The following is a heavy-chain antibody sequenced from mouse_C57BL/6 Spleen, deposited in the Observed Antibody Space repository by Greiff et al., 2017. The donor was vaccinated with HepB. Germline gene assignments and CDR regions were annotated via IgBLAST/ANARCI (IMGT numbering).Heavy chain of an antibody. J-gene: IGHJ1*03. Sequence: EVKLVESGEGLVKPGGSLKLSCAASGFTFSSYAMSWVRQTPEKRLEWVAYISSGGDYIYYADTVKGRFTISRDNARNTLYLQMSSLKSEDTAMYYCTRDDGYLWYFDVWGTGTTVTVSS. CDR1: GFTFSSYA. CDR2: ISSGGDYI. V-gene: IGHV5-9-1*02. D-gene: IGHD2-3*01. CDR3: TRDDGYLWYFDV.